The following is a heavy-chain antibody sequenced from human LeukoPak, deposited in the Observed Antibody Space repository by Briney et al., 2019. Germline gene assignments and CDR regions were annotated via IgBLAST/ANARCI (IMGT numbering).Heavy chain of an antibody. CDR3: ARERRDTATVYYFDY. D-gene: IGHD5-18*01. CDR2: ISSSSSYI. Sequence: GGSLRLYCAASGFTFSSYSMKWVRQAPGKGLEWVSSISSSSSYIYYADSVKGRFTISRDNAKNSLYLQMNSLRAEDTAVYYCARERRDTATVYYFDYWGQGTLVTVSS. J-gene: IGHJ4*02. CDR1: GFTFSSYS. V-gene: IGHV3-21*01.